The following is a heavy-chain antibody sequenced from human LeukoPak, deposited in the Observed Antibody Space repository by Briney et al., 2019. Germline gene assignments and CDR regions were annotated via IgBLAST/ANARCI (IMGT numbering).Heavy chain of an antibody. Sequence: SVTVSFKSSVGTLSSYAISWVRQAPGQGLEWMGRIIPILGIANYAQKFQGRVTITADKSMSTAYMELSSLRSEDTAVYYCARDRRSSSWYDAFDIWGQGTMVTVSS. J-gene: IGHJ3*02. D-gene: IGHD6-13*01. CDR1: VGTLSSYA. CDR2: IIPILGIA. CDR3: ARDRRSSSWYDAFDI. V-gene: IGHV1-69*04.